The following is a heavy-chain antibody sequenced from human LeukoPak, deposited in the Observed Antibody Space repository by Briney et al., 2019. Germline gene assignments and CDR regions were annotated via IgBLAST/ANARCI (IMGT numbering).Heavy chain of an antibody. D-gene: IGHD6-6*01. CDR2: ISAYNGNT. CDR1: GYTLTSYG. CDR3: ARRYSSSSGLGYYYYYYMDV. J-gene: IGHJ6*03. Sequence: ASVKVSCKASGYTLTSYGISWVRQAPGQGLEWMGWISAYNGNTRYAQKLQGRVTMTTDSSTSTAYMELSRLRSDDTAVYFCARRYSSSSGLGYYYYYYMDVWGKGTTVTVSS. V-gene: IGHV1-18*01.